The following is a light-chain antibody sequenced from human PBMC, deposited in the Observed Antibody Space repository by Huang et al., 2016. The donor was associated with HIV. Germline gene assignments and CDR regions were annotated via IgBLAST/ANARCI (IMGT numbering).Light chain of an antibody. CDR2: GAA. J-gene: IGKJ2*01. Sequence: DIQITQSPSSLSASVGDRVIITCRASQNINRYLNWYQQQPGKAPKLLISGAAKLQSGVPSSFSCSGSGTHFTLAISSLSPEDSANYYCQQSAVTPRTFGQETKLEI. V-gene: IGKV1-39*01. CDR1: QNINRY. CDR3: QQSAVTPRT.